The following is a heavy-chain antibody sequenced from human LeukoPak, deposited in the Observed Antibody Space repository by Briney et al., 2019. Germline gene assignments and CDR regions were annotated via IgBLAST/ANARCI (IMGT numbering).Heavy chain of an antibody. Sequence: PSETLSLTCTVSGGSISSSSYYWGWIRQPPGKGLEWIGEINHSGSTNYNPSLKSRVTISVDTSKNQFSLKLSSVTAADTAVYYCARPIYYYRIVQTYAFDIWGQGTMVTVSS. CDR3: ARPIYYYRIVQTYAFDI. CDR1: GGSISSSSYY. J-gene: IGHJ3*02. D-gene: IGHD3-10*01. V-gene: IGHV4-39*07. CDR2: INHSGST.